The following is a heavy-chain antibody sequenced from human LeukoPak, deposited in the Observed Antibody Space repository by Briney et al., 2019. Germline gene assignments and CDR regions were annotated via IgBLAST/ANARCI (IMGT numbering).Heavy chain of an antibody. V-gene: IGHV3-23*01. D-gene: IGHD5-12*01. J-gene: IGHJ4*02. CDR2: ISNGGHHT. CDR1: GISFNNDG. Sequence: GGSLRLSCAASGISFNNDGMSWVRQAPGKGLEWVSSISNGGHHTYYADSVRGRFTISRDNSKNTLYLQMDSLRAADTAVYYCAKVISSYSGYDSYWGQGTLVTVSS. CDR3: AKVISSYSGYDSY.